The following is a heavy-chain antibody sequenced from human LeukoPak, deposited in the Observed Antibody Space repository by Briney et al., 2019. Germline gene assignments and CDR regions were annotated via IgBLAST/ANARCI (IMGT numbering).Heavy chain of an antibody. CDR3: ARNGDWNWFDP. J-gene: IGHJ5*02. Sequence: PGGSLRLSCAASGFTFSSYSMNWVRQAPGKGLEWVSSISNSSSYIYYADSVKGRFTISRDNAKNSLYLQMNSLRAEDTAVYYCARNGDWNWFDPWGQGTLVTVSS. CDR2: ISNSSSYI. CDR1: GFTFSSYS. D-gene: IGHD2-21*02. V-gene: IGHV3-21*01.